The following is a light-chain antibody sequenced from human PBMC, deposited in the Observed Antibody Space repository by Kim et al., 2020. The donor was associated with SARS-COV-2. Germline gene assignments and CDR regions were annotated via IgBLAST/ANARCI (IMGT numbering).Light chain of an antibody. CDR3: QSADSSGTSWV. CDR1: ALPKQY. Sequence: SYELTQPPSVSVSPGQMASITCSGDALPKQYAYWYQQKPGQAPILVISKDTERPSGIPERFSGSSSGTTVTLTISEVQAEDEADYFCQSADSSGTSWVFGGGTQLTVL. V-gene: IGLV3-25*03. CDR2: KDT. J-gene: IGLJ3*02.